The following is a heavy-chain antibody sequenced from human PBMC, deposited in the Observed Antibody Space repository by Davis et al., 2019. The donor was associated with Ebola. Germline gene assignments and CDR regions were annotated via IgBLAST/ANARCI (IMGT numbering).Heavy chain of an antibody. D-gene: IGHD5-12*01. Sequence: GESLKISCAASGFTFSSYSMNWVRQAPGKGLEWVSSISSSSSYIYYADSVKGRFTISRDNAKNSLYLQMNSLRAEDTAVYYCARLRGIVATIRDYWGQGTLVTVSS. CDR1: GFTFSSYS. CDR3: ARLRGIVATIRDY. J-gene: IGHJ4*02. V-gene: IGHV3-21*01. CDR2: ISSSSSYI.